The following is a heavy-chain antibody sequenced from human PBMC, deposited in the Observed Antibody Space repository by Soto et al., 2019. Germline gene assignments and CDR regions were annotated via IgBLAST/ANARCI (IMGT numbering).Heavy chain of an antibody. Sequence: VQLVQSGAEVKKPGASVQVSCKASGYTFTAYYIHWLRQAPGEGLEWMAWINIYTGDAGLAPEFQGRFTVTRDTCINTVYLDLRVLRSADTALYYCARGSTPVTPLGDYWGQGTLVSLSS. CDR2: INIYTGDA. V-gene: IGHV1-2*02. J-gene: IGHJ4*02. CDR3: ARGSTPVTPLGDY. D-gene: IGHD4-17*01. CDR1: GYTFTAYY.